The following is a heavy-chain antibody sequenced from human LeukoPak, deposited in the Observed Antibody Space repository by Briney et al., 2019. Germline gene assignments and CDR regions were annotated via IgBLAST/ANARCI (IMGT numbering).Heavy chain of an antibody. CDR3: ARGIWYSSGSLFDY. CDR1: GGSISSYY. Sequence: PSETLSLTCTVSGGSISSYYWSWVRLPQGKGLEWIGYIYYSGSTNYNPSLKSRVTISVDTSKNQFSLKLSSVTAADTAVYYCARGIWYSSGSLFDYWGHGTLVTVSS. V-gene: IGHV4-59*12. J-gene: IGHJ4*01. CDR2: IYYSGST. D-gene: IGHD6-19*01.